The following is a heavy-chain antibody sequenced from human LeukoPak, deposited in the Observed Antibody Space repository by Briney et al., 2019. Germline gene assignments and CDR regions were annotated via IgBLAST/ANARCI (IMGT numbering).Heavy chain of an antibody. CDR1: GFTFGDYA. CDR2: IRSKAYGGTT. Sequence: GGSLRLSCTASGFTFGDYAMSWVRQAPGKGLEWVGFIRSKAYGGTTEYAASVKGRFTISRDDSKSIAYLQMNSLKTEDTAVYYCTGEERYSRRYGMDVWGQGTTVTVSS. D-gene: IGHD6-13*01. CDR3: TGEERYSRRYGMDV. V-gene: IGHV3-49*04. J-gene: IGHJ6*02.